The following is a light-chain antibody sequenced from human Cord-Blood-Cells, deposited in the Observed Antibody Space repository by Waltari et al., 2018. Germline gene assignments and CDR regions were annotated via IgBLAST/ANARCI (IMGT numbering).Light chain of an antibody. V-gene: IGKV1-39*01. CDR1: QSISSY. J-gene: IGKJ1*01. CDR3: QQSYSTRWT. Sequence: DIKMTHSPSSMSASVAHRATITCRASQSISSYLNWYQQKPGKAPKLLIYAASSLQSGVQSRFSGSGSETDFTLTISSLQPEDFATYYCQQSYSTRWTFGQGTKVEIK. CDR2: AAS.